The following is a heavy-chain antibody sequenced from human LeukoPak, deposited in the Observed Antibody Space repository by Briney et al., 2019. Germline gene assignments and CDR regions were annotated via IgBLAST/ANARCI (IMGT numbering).Heavy chain of an antibody. J-gene: IGHJ6*04. CDR2: IIPIFGTA. Sequence: ASVKVSCKASGGTFSSYAISWVRQAPGQGLEWMGGIIPIFGTANYAQKFQGRVTITADKSTSTAYMELGSLRSEDTAVYYCARAAGPRYCSSTSCRNDYYYGMDVWGKGTTVTVSS. V-gene: IGHV1-69*06. CDR3: ARAAGPRYCSSTSCRNDYYYGMDV. D-gene: IGHD2-2*01. CDR1: GGTFSSYA.